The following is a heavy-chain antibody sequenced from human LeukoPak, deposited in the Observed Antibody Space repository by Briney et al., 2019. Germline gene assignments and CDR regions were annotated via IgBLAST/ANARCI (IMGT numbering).Heavy chain of an antibody. J-gene: IGHJ3*02. D-gene: IGHD3-3*01. V-gene: IGHV4-38-2*01. CDR2: IYYNGRT. Sequence: PGGSLRLSCAASGFTFSDYYMSWIRQAPGKGLEWIGNIYYNGRTYYSPSLKSRGTISVDTSNNQFSLKLSSVTAADTAVYYCARITDRTIFGEIMHGFDIWGQGTPVTVSS. CDR1: GFTFSDYY. CDR3: ARITDRTIFGEIMHGFDI.